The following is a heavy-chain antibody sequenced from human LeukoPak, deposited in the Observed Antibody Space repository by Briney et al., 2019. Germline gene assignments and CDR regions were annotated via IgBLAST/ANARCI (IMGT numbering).Heavy chain of an antibody. CDR3: ARHAPMTTVTTPYFDY. CDR2: IYYSGST. V-gene: IGHV4-59*08. Sequence: SETLSLTCTVSGGSISSYYWSWIRQPPGKGLEWIGYIYYSGSTNYNPSLKSRVTISVDTSKNQFSLKLSSVTAADTAVYYCARHAPMTTVTTPYFDYWGQGTLVTVSS. J-gene: IGHJ4*02. CDR1: GGSISSYY. D-gene: IGHD4-17*01.